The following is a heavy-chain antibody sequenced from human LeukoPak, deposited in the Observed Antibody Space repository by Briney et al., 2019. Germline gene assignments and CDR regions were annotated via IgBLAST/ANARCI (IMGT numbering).Heavy chain of an antibody. Sequence: ASVKVSCKASGYTFTSYDINWVRQATGQGLEWMGRMNPNSGNTGYAQKFQGRVTMTRNTSISTAYMELSSLRSEDTAVYYCARRGLDDSSGYYYLFYYYYYGMDVWGQGTTVTVSS. CDR2: MNPNSGNT. CDR3: ARRGLDDSSGYYYLFYYYYYGMDV. V-gene: IGHV1-8*01. CDR1: GYTFTSYD. D-gene: IGHD3-22*01. J-gene: IGHJ6*02.